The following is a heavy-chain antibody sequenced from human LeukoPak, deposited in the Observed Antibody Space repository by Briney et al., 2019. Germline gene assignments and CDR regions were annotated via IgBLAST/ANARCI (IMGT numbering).Heavy chain of an antibody. CDR3: ASDERYDSSGYPFDY. Sequence: ASVKVSCKASGYTFTCYFIHWVRQAPGQGLEWMGWMNLNSGGTNYDQKFQGRVTMTRDTSISTAYMELSRLRSDATAVYYCASDERYDSSGYPFDYWGQGTLVTVSS. CDR2: MNLNSGGT. V-gene: IGHV1-2*02. CDR1: GYTFTCYF. D-gene: IGHD3-22*01. J-gene: IGHJ4*02.